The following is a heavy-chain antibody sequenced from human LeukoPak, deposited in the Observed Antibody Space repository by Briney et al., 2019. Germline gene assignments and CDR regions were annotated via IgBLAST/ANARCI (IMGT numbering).Heavy chain of an antibody. Sequence: PGGSLRLSCAGSGFIFINYAMNWVRQPPGKGLEWVSGISWNSGSIDYADSVKGRFTISRDNAKNSLYLQMNSLRVEDTAFYYCAKDNRRHYTSGPNPDSLHWGQGALVTVSS. CDR2: ISWNSGSI. CDR3: AKDNRRHYTSGPNPDSLH. V-gene: IGHV3-9*01. J-gene: IGHJ4*02. D-gene: IGHD6-19*01. CDR1: GFIFINYA.